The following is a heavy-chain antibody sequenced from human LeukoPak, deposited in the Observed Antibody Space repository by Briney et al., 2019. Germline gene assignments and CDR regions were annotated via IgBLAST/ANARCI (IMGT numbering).Heavy chain of an antibody. D-gene: IGHD2-2*01. V-gene: IGHV3-74*01. CDR2: INSDGSST. Sequence: GGSLRLSCAASGFTFSSYWMHWVRQAPGKGLVWVSRINSDGSSTSYANSVKGRFTISRDNAKNTLYLQMNSLRAEDTAVYYCARGYCSSTSCYASFDYWGQGTLVTVSS. CDR1: GFTFSSYW. J-gene: IGHJ4*02. CDR3: ARGYCSSTSCYASFDY.